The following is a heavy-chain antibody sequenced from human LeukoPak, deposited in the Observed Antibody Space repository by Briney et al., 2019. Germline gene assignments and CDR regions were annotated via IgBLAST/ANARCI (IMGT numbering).Heavy chain of an antibody. J-gene: IGHJ4*02. CDR3: ARGDSGYDYGFAN. D-gene: IGHD5-12*01. Sequence: ASVKVSCKASGGTFSSHAISWVRQAPGQGLEWVGGIIPIFGTTNYAQKFQGRVTITTDESTSTGYMELRSLRSDDTAVYYCARGDSGYDYGFANWGQGTLVTVSS. CDR2: IIPIFGTT. V-gene: IGHV1-69*05. CDR1: GGTFSSHA.